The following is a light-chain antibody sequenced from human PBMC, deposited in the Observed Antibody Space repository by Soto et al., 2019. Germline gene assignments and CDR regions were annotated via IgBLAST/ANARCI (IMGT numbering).Light chain of an antibody. CDR3: SSYAASTTLL. V-gene: IGLV2-18*02. Sequence: QSVLTQPPSVSGSPGQSVTISCIGSSSDVGTYDRVSWYQAPPGTPPKLILYEVHYRPSGVPDRFSGSKSGNTASLTISRLQAEDEADYYCSSYAASTTLLFGGGTKLTVL. CDR1: SSDVGTYDR. J-gene: IGLJ2*01. CDR2: EVH.